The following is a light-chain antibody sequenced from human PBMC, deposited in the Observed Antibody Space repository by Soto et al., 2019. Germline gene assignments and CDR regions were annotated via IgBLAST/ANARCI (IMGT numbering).Light chain of an antibody. Sequence: QSALAQPASMSGSPGQSVTISCTGSSSDIGNYKYVSWYQQYTGRAPKVIIYEVSNRPSGVSDRFSGSKSGNTASLTISGLQAEDEADYYCSSYASRGAVYVFGSGTKLTVL. CDR3: SSYASRGAVYV. V-gene: IGLV2-14*03. J-gene: IGLJ1*01. CDR1: SSDIGNYKY. CDR2: EVS.